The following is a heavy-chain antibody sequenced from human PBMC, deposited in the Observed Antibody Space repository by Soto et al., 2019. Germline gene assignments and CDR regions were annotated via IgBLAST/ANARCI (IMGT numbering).Heavy chain of an antibody. CDR3: ARDGVDWNYDDYYYGMDV. CDR1: GGSISSYY. CDR2: IYYSGST. D-gene: IGHD1-7*01. Sequence: PSETLSLTCTVSGGSISSYYWSWIRQPPGKGLEWIGYIYYSGSTNYNPSLKSRVTISVDTSKNQFSLKLSSVTAADTAVYYCARDGVDWNYDDYYYGMDVWGQGTTVTVSS. J-gene: IGHJ6*02. V-gene: IGHV4-59*01.